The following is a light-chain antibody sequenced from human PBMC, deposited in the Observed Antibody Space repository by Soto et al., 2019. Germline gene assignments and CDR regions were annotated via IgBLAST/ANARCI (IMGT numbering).Light chain of an antibody. CDR2: DAS. J-gene: IGKJ1*01. V-gene: IGKV1-5*01. Sequence: DIQMTQSPSTLSASVGDRVTITCRASQSISTWLAWYQQKPGKAPKLLIYDASSLQSGVPSRFSGSGSGTQFTLTISSLQPYDFATYYCQHFYTYSWTFGQGTEVEIK. CDR3: QHFYTYSWT. CDR1: QSISTW.